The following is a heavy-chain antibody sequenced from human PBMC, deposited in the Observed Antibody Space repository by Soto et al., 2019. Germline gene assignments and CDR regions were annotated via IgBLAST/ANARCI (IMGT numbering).Heavy chain of an antibody. CDR3: AKNEVGSSSWYPPTYYYYGMDV. CDR2: ISGSGGST. J-gene: IGHJ6*02. Sequence: VGSLRLSCAASGFTFSSFGIHWVRQAPGKGLEWVSAISGSGGSTYYADSVKGRFTISRDNSKNTLYLQMNSLRAEDTAVYYCAKNEVGSSSWYPPTYYYYGMDVWGQGTTVTVSS. V-gene: IGHV3-23*01. CDR1: GFTFSSFG. D-gene: IGHD6-13*01.